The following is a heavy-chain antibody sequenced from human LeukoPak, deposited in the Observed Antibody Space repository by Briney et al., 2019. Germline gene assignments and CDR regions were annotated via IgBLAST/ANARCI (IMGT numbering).Heavy chain of an antibody. CDR1: GYTFTSYA. V-gene: IGHV1-18*04. D-gene: IGHD2-21*01. CDR2: ISAYNGDT. J-gene: IGHJ6*02. CDR3: ARSPGGGDNYYYGMDV. Sequence: ASVTVSCKASGYTFTSYAMTWVRQAPGQGPEWMGWISAYNGDTNYAQKLQGRVTMTTDTSTSTAYMELRSLRSDDTAVYYCARSPGGGDNYYYGMDVWGQGTTVTVSS.